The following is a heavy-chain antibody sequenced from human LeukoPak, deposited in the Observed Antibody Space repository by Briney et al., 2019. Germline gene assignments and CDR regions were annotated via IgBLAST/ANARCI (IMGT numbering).Heavy chain of an antibody. CDR1: GGSISSGDYY. CDR2: IYYSGST. CDR3: ASLLRYFDWLGFDP. J-gene: IGHJ5*02. V-gene: IGHV4-30-4*08. Sequence: PSETLSLTCTVSGGSISSGDYYWSWIRQPPGKGLEWIGYIYYSGSTYYNPPLKSRVTISVDTSKNQFSLKLSSVTAADTAVYYCASLLRYFDWLGFDPWGQGTLVTVSS. D-gene: IGHD3-9*01.